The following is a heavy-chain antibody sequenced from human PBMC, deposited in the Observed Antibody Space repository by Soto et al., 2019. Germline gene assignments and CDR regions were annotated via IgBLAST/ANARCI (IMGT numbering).Heavy chain of an antibody. CDR3: ARASAGETSAEDYYYYMDV. Sequence: PGGSLRLSCAASGFTFSSYGMHWVRQAPGKGLEWVAVIWYDGSNKYYADSVKGRFTISRDNSKNTLYLQMNSLRAEDTAVYYCARASAGETSAEDYYYYMDVWGKGTTVTVSS. J-gene: IGHJ6*03. V-gene: IGHV3-33*01. CDR1: GFTFSSYG. CDR2: IWYDGSNK.